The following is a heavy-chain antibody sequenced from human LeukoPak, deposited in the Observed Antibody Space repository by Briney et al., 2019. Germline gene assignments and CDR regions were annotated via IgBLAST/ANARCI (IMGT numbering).Heavy chain of an antibody. Sequence: PSGTLSLTCAVYGGSFSGYYWSWIRQPPGKGLEWIGEINHSGSTNYNPSLKSRVTISVDTSKNQFSLKLSSVTAADTAVYYCARSRYYDSPFDYWGQGTLVTVSS. CDR2: INHSGST. CDR3: ARSRYYDSPFDY. D-gene: IGHD3-22*01. CDR1: GGSFSGYY. V-gene: IGHV4-34*01. J-gene: IGHJ4*02.